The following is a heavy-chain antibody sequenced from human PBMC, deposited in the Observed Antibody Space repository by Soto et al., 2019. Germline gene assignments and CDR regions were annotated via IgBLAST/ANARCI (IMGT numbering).Heavy chain of an antibody. V-gene: IGHV3-23*01. D-gene: IGHD6-19*01. CDR3: ARPPLYSNGGYFDS. CDR2: TSNNGDRT. CDR1: GFTFTDHA. J-gene: IGHJ4*02. Sequence: LRLSCAVSGFTFTDHAMTWVRQAPGKGLEWVSTTSNNGDRTFYADSVKGRFTVSTDRTNNTLYLQMNSLRADDTAVYFCARPPLYSNGGYFDSWGQGTLVTVSS.